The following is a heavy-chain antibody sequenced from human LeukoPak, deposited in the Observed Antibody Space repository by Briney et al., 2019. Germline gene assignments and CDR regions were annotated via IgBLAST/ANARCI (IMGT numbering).Heavy chain of an antibody. CDR3: ARVVRYFDWSYYYYYMDV. CDR1: GFTFSSYS. Sequence: GGSLRLSCAASGFTFSSYSMNWVRQAPGKGLEWVSSISSSSSYIYYADSVKGRFTISRDNAKNSLYLQMNSLRAEDTAVYYCARVVRYFDWSYYYYYMDVWGKGTTVTVSS. J-gene: IGHJ6*03. V-gene: IGHV3-21*01. CDR2: ISSSSSYI. D-gene: IGHD3-9*01.